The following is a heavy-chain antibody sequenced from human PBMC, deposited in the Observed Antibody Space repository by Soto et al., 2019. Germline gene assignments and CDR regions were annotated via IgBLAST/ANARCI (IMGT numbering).Heavy chain of an antibody. J-gene: IGHJ4*02. D-gene: IGHD4-17*01. CDR3: ARDPVYGDYWGYVFDS. CDR1: GYTFAAYY. V-gene: IGHV1-2*02. Sequence: QVQLVQSGAEVKKPGASVKVSCKTSGYTFAAYYIHWIRQAPGQGLEWMGWINPTSGGTVYAQNFQDRVTMTRDTSISTAYMELRRLNSDDTAVYYCARDPVYGDYWGYVFDSWGQGTPVTVSS. CDR2: INPTSGGT.